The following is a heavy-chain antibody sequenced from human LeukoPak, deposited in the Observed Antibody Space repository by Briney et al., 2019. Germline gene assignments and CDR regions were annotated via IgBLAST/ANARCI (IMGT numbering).Heavy chain of an antibody. CDR3: ARAPNYGGLYYYMDV. V-gene: IGHV3-30*02. J-gene: IGHJ6*03. Sequence: PGGSLRLSCAASGFTFSSYGMHWVRQAPGKGLEWVAFIRYDGSYKYYADSVKGRFTISRDNSKNTLYLQMNSLRAEDTAVYYCARAPNYGGLYYYMDVWGKGTTVTVSS. D-gene: IGHD3-10*01. CDR2: IRYDGSYK. CDR1: GFTFSSYG.